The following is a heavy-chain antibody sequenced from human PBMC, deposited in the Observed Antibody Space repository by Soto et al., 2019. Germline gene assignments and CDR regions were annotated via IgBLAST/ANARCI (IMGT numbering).Heavy chain of an antibody. CDR2: INAGNGNT. J-gene: IGHJ5*02. V-gene: IGHV1-3*01. CDR3: AREEGIAAAGTFPWFDP. D-gene: IGHD6-13*01. CDR1: GYTFTSYA. Sequence: VKVSCKASGYTFTSYAMHWVRQAPGQRLEWMGWINAGNGNTKYSQKFQGRVTITRDTSASTAYMELSSLRSEDTAVYYCAREEGIAAAGTFPWFDPWGQGTLVTVSS.